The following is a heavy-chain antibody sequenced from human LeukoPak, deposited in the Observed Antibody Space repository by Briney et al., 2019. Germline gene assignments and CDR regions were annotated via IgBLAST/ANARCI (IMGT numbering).Heavy chain of an antibody. V-gene: IGHV4-59*11. J-gene: IGHJ6*02. CDR2: IHYSGRA. D-gene: IGHD3-16*01. CDR3: ARFGVDYDMDV. Sequence: PSETLSLTCTVSGGSITGHYWTWIRQPPGKGLEWIGQIHYSGRADYNPSLKRRVTISVDTSKNQISLNLNSVTAADTAVYYCARFGVDYDMDVWGQGTTVAVSS. CDR1: GGSITGHY.